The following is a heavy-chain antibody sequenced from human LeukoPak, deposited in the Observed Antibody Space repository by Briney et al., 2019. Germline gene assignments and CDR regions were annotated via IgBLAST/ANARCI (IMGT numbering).Heavy chain of an antibody. CDR3: ARQDGKVMGYYYGMDV. J-gene: IGHJ6*02. CDR1: GYSFTSNW. CDR2: IYPGDSDT. Sequence: GESLKISCKGSGYSFTSNWIGWVRQMPGKGLEWMGIIYPGDSDTRYSPSFQGQVTISADKSISTAYLQWSSLKASDTAMYYCARQDGKVMGYYYGMDVWGQGTTVTVSS. V-gene: IGHV5-51*01. D-gene: IGHD4-23*01.